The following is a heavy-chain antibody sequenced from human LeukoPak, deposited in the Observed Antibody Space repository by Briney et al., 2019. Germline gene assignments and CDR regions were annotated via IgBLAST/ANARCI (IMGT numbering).Heavy chain of an antibody. CDR2: IYYSGST. J-gene: IGHJ4*02. CDR3: ASLRERSYYARGFDY. D-gene: IGHD1-26*01. Sequence: SETLSLTCTVSGGSISSSNYFWGWIRQPPGKGLKWIGSIYYSGSTYYNPSLKSRVTISVDTSKNQFSLKLSSVTAADTAVYYCASLRERSYYARGFDYWGQGTLVTVSS. CDR1: GGSISSSNYF. V-gene: IGHV4-39*01.